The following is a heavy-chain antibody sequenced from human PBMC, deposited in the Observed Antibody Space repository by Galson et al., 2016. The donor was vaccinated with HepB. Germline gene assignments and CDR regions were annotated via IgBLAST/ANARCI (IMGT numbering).Heavy chain of an antibody. Sequence: SLRLSCAASGFTLRSYAMHWVRQAPGKGLEWVAITSYDGNYKYYADSVKGRFTISRDNSKNTLYLQLNSLRTGDTAVYYCARSDSGTYEDCWGQGTLVTVSS. CDR3: ARSDSGTYEDC. CDR2: TSYDGNYK. D-gene: IGHD1-26*01. V-gene: IGHV3-30*03. J-gene: IGHJ4*02. CDR1: GFTLRSYA.